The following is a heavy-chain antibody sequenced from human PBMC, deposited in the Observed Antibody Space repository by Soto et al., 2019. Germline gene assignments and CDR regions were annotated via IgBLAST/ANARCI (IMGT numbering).Heavy chain of an antibody. Sequence: ASVKVSCKASGGTFSSYAISWVRQAPGQGLEWMGGIIPIFGTANYAQKFQGRVTITADESTSTAYMELSSLRSEDTAVYYCARDLEKYDYVWGSPSVRNYYYYGMDVWGQGTTVTVSS. J-gene: IGHJ6*02. CDR3: ARDLEKYDYVWGSPSVRNYYYYGMDV. D-gene: IGHD3-16*01. V-gene: IGHV1-69*13. CDR1: GGTFSSYA. CDR2: IIPIFGTA.